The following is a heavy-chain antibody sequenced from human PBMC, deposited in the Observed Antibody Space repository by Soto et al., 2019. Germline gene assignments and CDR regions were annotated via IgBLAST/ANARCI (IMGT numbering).Heavy chain of an antibody. J-gene: IGHJ4*02. Sequence: GGSLRLSCAASGFTFSSYAVSWVRQAPGKGPEWISSISGSGSTIYYADSVKGRLTISRDNSKNTLYLQMSSLRAEDTAVYYCAKVFYYYDSSGYYYFDYWGQGTLVTVSS. V-gene: IGHV3-23*01. CDR1: GFTFSSYA. CDR2: ISGSGSTI. CDR3: AKVFYYYDSSGYYYFDY. D-gene: IGHD3-22*01.